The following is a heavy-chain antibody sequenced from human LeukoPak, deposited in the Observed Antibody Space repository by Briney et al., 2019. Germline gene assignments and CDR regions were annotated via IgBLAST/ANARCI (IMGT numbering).Heavy chain of an antibody. J-gene: IGHJ5*02. V-gene: IGHV4-39*01. D-gene: IGHD3-10*01. CDR1: GGSVTSGGFE. CDR3: ARHSGSGSLSRPFDP. CDR2: IYYTGTT. Sequence: SETLSLTCTVSGGSVTSGGFEWGWLHQPPWKEPEWITTIYYTGTTYYNPSLNTRVTTSIHTTKNQISMSLTSVTATDTAVYHCARHSGSGSLSRPFDPWGEGTLVTVSS.